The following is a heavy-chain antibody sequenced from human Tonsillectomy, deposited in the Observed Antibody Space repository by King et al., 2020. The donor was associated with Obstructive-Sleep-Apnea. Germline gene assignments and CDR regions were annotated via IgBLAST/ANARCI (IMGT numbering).Heavy chain of an antibody. Sequence: DVQLVQSGGGLVQPGGSLRLSCAASGFTVSGNYMSWVRQAPGKGLEWVSVIYSAGSSYYADSLRGRFTISRDFSKNTLYLQINSLRAEDTAVYYCTKVGQHLGFDTWGQGTLVTVSS. J-gene: IGHJ5*02. CDR2: IYSAGSS. CDR3: TKVGQHLGFDT. CDR1: GFTVSGNY. D-gene: IGHD2-21*01. V-gene: IGHV3-66*01.